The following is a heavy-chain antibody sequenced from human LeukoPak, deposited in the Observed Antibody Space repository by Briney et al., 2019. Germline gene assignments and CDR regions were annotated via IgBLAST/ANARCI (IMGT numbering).Heavy chain of an antibody. CDR2: ISSSSSYI. CDR3: AKGGLVHRFDP. Sequence: GGSLRLSCAASGFTFSSYSMNWVRQAPGKGLEWVSCISSSSSYIYYADSVKGRFTISRDNSKNTLYLQMNSLRADDTAVYYCAKGGLVHRFDPWGQGTLVTVSS. J-gene: IGHJ5*02. V-gene: IGHV3-21*04. CDR1: GFTFSSYS.